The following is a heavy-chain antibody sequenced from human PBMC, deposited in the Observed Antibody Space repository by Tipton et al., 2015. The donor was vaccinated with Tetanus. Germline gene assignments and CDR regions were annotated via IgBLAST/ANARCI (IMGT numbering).Heavy chain of an antibody. V-gene: IGHV4-30-2*01. CDR1: GDSISRGGYF. CDR2: IYYSGST. J-gene: IGHJ4*02. Sequence: TLSLTCTVSGDSISRGGYFWNWIRQRPGEGPEWIGYIYYSGSTYYNPSVRSRLTLSLRRSKNQVSLKLSSVTAADTAVYYCVRGRGLGAYSFGFEYWGQGALVTVSS. CDR3: VRGRGLGAYSFGFEY. D-gene: IGHD5-12*01.